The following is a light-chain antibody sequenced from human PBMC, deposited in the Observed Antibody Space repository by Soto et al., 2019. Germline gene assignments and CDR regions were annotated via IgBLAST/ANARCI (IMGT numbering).Light chain of an antibody. J-gene: IGKJ1*01. CDR1: QSLVNSDGNTY. CDR3: MQGTHWPRT. V-gene: IGKV2-30*01. CDR2: KVS. Sequence: DVVMTQSPLSLSVTLGQPASISCRSSQSLVNSDGNTYLNWFQQRPGQSPRRLIYKVSNRDSGVPDRFGGSGSGTDFTLKISRVEAEDVGVYYCMQGTHWPRTFGQGTKVEIK.